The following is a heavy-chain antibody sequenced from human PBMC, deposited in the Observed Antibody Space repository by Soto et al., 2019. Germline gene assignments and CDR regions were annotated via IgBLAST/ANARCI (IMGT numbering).Heavy chain of an antibody. CDR2: FDPEDGET. J-gene: IGHJ4*02. D-gene: IGHD3-3*01. Sequence: QVQLVQSGAEVKKPGASVKVSCKVSGYTLTDLSMQWVRQAPGKGREWMGGFDPEDGETIYAQKFQGRVTMTEDTATDTAYMELSSLRSEDTAVYYCATPRSGRFLEWLPAGSLGYWGKGTLVTVSS. CDR3: ATPRSGRFLEWLPAGSLGY. V-gene: IGHV1-24*01. CDR1: GYTLTDLS.